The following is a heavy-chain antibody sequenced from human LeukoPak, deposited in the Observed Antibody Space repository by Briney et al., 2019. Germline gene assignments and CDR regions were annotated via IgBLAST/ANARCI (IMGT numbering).Heavy chain of an antibody. CDR1: GFTFSSYG. J-gene: IGHJ4*02. Sequence: GGSLRLSCAASGFTFSSYGMHWVRQAPGKGLEWEAVISYDGSNKYYADSVKGRFTISRDNSKNTLYLQMNSLRAEDTAVYYCAKEFAYYDFWSGYCFDYWGQGTLVTVSS. V-gene: IGHV3-30*18. D-gene: IGHD3-3*01. CDR2: ISYDGSNK. CDR3: AKEFAYYDFWSGYCFDY.